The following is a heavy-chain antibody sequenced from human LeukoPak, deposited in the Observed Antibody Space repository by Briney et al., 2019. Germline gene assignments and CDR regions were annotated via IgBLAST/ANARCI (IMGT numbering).Heavy chain of an antibody. CDR1: GGSFSGYY. Sequence: PSETLSLTCAVYGGSFSGYYWSWIRQPPGKGLEWIGEINHSGSTNYNPSLKSRVTISVDTSKNQFSLKLSSATAADTAVYYCARARGYYGGLANYWGQGTLVTVSS. D-gene: IGHD4-23*01. CDR2: INHSGST. CDR3: ARARGYYGGLANY. V-gene: IGHV4-34*01. J-gene: IGHJ4*02.